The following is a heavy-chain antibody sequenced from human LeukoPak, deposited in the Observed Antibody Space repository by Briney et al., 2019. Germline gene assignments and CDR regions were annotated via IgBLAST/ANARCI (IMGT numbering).Heavy chain of an antibody. CDR3: ANPYYYDSSGYYSYYYYYGMDV. D-gene: IGHD3-22*01. CDR2: IWYDGSNQ. V-gene: IGHV3-33*06. Sequence: GGSLRLSCAACGFTFSSHGIHWVRQAPGKGLEWVAVIWYDGSNQYYADSVKGRFTISRDNSKNTLYLQMNSLRAEDTAVYYCANPYYYDSSGYYSYYYYYGMDVWGQGTTVTVSS. CDR1: GFTFSSHG. J-gene: IGHJ6*02.